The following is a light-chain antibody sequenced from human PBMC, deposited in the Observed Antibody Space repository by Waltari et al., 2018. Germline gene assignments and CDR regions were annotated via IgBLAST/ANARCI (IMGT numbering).Light chain of an antibody. CDR3: QHYGGFPWS. J-gene: IGKJ1*01. CDR2: GVS. CDR1: RTVYSDY. Sequence: DTLLTQSPGTLSLSPGDRATLSCRASRTVYSDYLAWYQQKSGQAPSLLIYGVSNMATGVADRFSGSGSGTDFYLTITRLEPEDAAVYFCQHYGGFPWSFGQGTKVEIK. V-gene: IGKV3-20*01.